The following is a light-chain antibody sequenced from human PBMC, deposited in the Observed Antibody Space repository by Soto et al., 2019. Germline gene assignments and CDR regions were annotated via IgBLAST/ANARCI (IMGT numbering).Light chain of an antibody. V-gene: IGKV1-13*02. CDR1: QDITSD. CDR3: QQFNAYPRP. Sequence: AIQLTQSPSSLSASLGDTVIITCRASQDITSDLAWYQQRPEIAPVPLIYDASRLESGVPPRFSGGGSGTEFSLTISSLQPEDFATYFCQQFNAYPRPFGQETKVDIK. J-gene: IGKJ1*01. CDR2: DAS.